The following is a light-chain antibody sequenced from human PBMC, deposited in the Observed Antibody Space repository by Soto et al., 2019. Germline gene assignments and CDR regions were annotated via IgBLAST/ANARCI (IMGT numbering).Light chain of an antibody. V-gene: IGKV3-20*01. CDR2: GAS. J-gene: IGKJ4*01. Sequence: EIMLTQSPGTLSLSPGERATLSCRASQSIANNDLAWYQQKPGQTPRLLIYGASSRATGISDRFSGSGSGTDFTLTISRLEPEDFAVYYCQQYGSSPALTFGGGNKVEIK. CDR3: QQYGSSPALT. CDR1: QSIANND.